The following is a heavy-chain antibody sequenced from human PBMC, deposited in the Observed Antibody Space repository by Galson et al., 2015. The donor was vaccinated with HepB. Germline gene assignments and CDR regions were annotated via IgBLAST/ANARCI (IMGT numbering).Heavy chain of an antibody. CDR1: GFTFSSYA. CDR2: ISYDGSNK. D-gene: IGHD2-21*02. Sequence: SLRLSCAASGFTFSSYAMHWVRQAPGKGLEWVAVISYDGSNKYYADSVKGRFTISRDNSKNTLYLQMNSLRAEDTAVYYCASGRNCGGDCYWYRSPVDRGAQFDYWGQGTLVTVSS. CDR3: ASGRNCGGDCYWYRSPVDRGAQFDY. J-gene: IGHJ4*02. V-gene: IGHV3-30-3*01.